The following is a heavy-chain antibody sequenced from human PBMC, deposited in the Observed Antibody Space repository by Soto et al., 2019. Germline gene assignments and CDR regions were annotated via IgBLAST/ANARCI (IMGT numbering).Heavy chain of an antibody. V-gene: IGHV6-1*01. Sequence: SQSLSLTCAISGNSVSSNSAAWNWIRQSPSRGLEWLGRTYYRSKWYNYYAVSVKSRITINPDTSKNQFSLQLNSVTPEDTAVYYCATTRGYDNGEGWFDPWGQGTLVPVSS. J-gene: IGHJ5*02. CDR2: TYYRSKWYN. D-gene: IGHD5-12*01. CDR3: ATTRGYDNGEGWFDP. CDR1: GNSVSSNSAA.